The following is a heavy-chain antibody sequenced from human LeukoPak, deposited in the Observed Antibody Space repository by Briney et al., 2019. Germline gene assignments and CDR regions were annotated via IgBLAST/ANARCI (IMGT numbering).Heavy chain of an antibody. CDR3: AKGRYTSGGFDY. D-gene: IGHD6-19*01. CDR1: GFTFSSYA. Sequence: GGSLRLSCAASGFTFSSYAMHWVRQAPGKGLEWVAVISYDGSNKYYADSVKGRFTISRDNSKNTLYLQMNSLRAEDTAVYYCAKGRYTSGGFDYWGQGTLVTVSS. CDR2: ISYDGSNK. J-gene: IGHJ4*02. V-gene: IGHV3-30*04.